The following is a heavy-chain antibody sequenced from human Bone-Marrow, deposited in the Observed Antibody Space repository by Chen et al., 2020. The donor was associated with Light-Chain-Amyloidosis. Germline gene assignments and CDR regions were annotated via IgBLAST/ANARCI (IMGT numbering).Heavy chain of an antibody. J-gene: IGHJ4*02. CDR1: GFNFSSFG. CDR2: VSGSTVST. Sequence: EVQLVESGGGLVQPGGSLRLSCATSGFNFSSFGMSWVRQAPGKGLEWVSTVSGSTVSTYYAGAVKGRFIISRDNSKSTLYLQMNSLRAGDTAVYVCTRKGGYFDCWGQGSLVTVSS. V-gene: IGHV3-23*04. CDR3: TRKGGYFDC. D-gene: IGHD6-13*01.